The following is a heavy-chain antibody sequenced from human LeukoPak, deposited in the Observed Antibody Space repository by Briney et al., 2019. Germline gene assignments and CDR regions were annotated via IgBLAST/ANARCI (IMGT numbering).Heavy chain of an antibody. V-gene: IGHV3-11*01. Sequence: PGGSLRLSCAASGFTFSDYYVSWIRQAPGKGLEWVSYISSSGSTIYYADSVKGRFTISRDNAKNSLYLQMNSLRAEDTAVYYCARQLGYCSSTSCYELEEYYFDYWGQGTLVTVSS. CDR3: ARQLGYCSSTSCYELEEYYFDY. CDR1: GFTFSDYY. D-gene: IGHD2-2*01. J-gene: IGHJ4*02. CDR2: ISSSGSTI.